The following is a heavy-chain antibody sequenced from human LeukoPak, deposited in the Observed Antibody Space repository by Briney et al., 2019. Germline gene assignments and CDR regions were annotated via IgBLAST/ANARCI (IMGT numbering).Heavy chain of an antibody. V-gene: IGHV3-23*01. D-gene: IGHD5-12*01. J-gene: IGHJ4*02. CDR2: LIDSGTST. CDR1: GFTFSTYA. Sequence: GGSLRLSCAASGFTFSTYAMSWVRQAPGKGLEWLSALIDSGTSTFYADSVKGRFTISRDNSRNTLYLQMDILRAEDTAVYYCAKQVAAPGPIDYWGQGTLVTVSS. CDR3: AKQVAAPGPIDY.